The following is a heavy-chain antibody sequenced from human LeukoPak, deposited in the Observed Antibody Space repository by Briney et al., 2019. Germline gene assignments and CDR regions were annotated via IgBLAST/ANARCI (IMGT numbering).Heavy chain of an antibody. V-gene: IGHV3-64D*06. CDR2: ITSDGGST. J-gene: IGHJ4*02. D-gene: IGHD1-26*01. CDR1: GFTFRSHT. CDR3: VKDLGGTFSFDN. Sequence: GESLRLSCTASGFTFRSHTMHWVRQVPGKGLEYVSSITSDGGSTWYADSVKGRFTISRDNSKNTLSLQMSSLRAEDTAVYYCVKDLGGTFSFDNWGQGTLVTVSS.